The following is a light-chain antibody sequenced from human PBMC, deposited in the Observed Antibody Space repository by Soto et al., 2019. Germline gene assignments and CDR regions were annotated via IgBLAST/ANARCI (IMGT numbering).Light chain of an antibody. CDR1: SSNIGGNS. CDR3: QSYDTSVRGWV. V-gene: IGLV1-40*01. CDR2: GNS. J-gene: IGLJ3*02. Sequence: QSVLTQPPSASGTPGQRVTISCAGSSSNIGGNSVTWYQQVPGTAPKLLIYGNSNRPSGVPDRFSGSKSGTSASLAITRLQAEDEADYYCQSYDTSVRGWVFGGGTKLTVL.